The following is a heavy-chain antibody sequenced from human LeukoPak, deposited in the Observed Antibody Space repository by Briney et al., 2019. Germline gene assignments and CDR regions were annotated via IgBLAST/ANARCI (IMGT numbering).Heavy chain of an antibody. CDR2: MSATGGST. D-gene: IGHD6-13*01. CDR3: AKSPVAAAGSAWFDP. J-gene: IGHJ5*02. V-gene: IGHV3-23*01. CDR1: GFTFSSYA. Sequence: GGSLGLSCAASGFTFSSYAMSWVRQAPGEGLEWVSTMSATGGSTHYTDSVKGRFTISRDNSKNTVYLQMSSLRADDTAIYYCAKSPVAAAGSAWFDPWGQGTLVTVSS.